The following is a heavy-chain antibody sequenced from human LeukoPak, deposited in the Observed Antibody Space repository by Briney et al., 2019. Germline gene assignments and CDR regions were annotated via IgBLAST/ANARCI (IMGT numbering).Heavy chain of an antibody. CDR1: GGSISSGGYY. Sequence: SETLFLTCTVSGGSISSGGYYWSWIRQHPGKGLEWIGYIYYSGSTYYNPSLKSRVTISVDTSKNQFSLKLSSVTAADTAVYYCARDYYGRGHFDYWGQGTLVTVSS. D-gene: IGHD3-10*01. CDR2: IYYSGST. CDR3: ARDYYGRGHFDY. J-gene: IGHJ4*02. V-gene: IGHV4-31*03.